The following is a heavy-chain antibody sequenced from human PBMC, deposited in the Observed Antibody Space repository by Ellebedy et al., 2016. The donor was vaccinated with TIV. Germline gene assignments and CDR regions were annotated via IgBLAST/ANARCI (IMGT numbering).Heavy chain of an antibody. J-gene: IGHJ4*02. D-gene: IGHD5-18*01. Sequence: GGSLRLSCAASGFTFSNHALHWVRQAPGKGLEWVAVISYDGSDKYYADSVKGRFTISRDASKNILYLRMNSLRPEDTAVYYCARDRAVTTPMGYFDYWGQGTLVTVSS. V-gene: IGHV3-30*04. CDR2: ISYDGSDK. CDR3: ARDRAVTTPMGYFDY. CDR1: GFTFSNHA.